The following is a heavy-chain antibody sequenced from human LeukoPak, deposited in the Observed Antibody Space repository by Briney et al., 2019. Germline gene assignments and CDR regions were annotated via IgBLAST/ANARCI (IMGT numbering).Heavy chain of an antibody. J-gene: IGHJ4*02. CDR1: GGTFSSYA. D-gene: IGHD1-26*01. Sequence: GGSLRLSCAASGGTFSSYAISWVRQAPGQGLEWMGGIIPIFGTANYAQKFQGRVTITADESTSTAYMELSSLRSEDTAVYYCARAHIVGATIDYWGQGTLVTVSS. CDR2: IIPIFGTA. V-gene: IGHV1-69*01. CDR3: ARAHIVGATIDY.